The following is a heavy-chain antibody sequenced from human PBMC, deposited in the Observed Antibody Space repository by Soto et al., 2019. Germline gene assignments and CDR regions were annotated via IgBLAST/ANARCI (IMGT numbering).Heavy chain of an antibody. CDR2: INGRSNYK. V-gene: IGHV3-21*02. D-gene: IGHD7-27*01. Sequence: EVELLESGGGLVKPGGSLRLSCAASGFSFSTYNMNWVRQDPGKGLEWVSAINGRSNYKYYTDSVKGRFTISRANPKNSLYLQMDSLRVEDTAVYYCVREDGLVGSNSAFDQCCQGTLVIVSS. CDR1: GFSFSTYN. J-gene: IGHJ4*02. CDR3: VREDGLVGSNSAFDQ.